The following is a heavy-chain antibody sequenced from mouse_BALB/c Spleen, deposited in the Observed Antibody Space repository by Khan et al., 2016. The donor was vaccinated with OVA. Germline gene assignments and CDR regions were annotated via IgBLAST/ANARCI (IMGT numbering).Heavy chain of an antibody. J-gene: IGHJ2*01. CDR1: GYSITSGYA. Sequence: VQLQQSGPGLVKPSQSLSLTCTVTGYSITSGYAWNWIRQFPGNKLEWMGYISYSGVTSYTPSLKSRISITRDTSKNQFFLQLNSVTTEDTATYYCARGNYYGYYCDYWGQGTTLTVSS. CDR2: ISYSGVT. CDR3: ARGNYYGYYCDY. V-gene: IGHV3-2*02. D-gene: IGHD1-1*01.